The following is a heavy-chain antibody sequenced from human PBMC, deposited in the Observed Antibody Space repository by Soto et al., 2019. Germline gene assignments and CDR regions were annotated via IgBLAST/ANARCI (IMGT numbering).Heavy chain of an antibody. Sequence: QVQLVESGGGVVQPGRSLRLSCAASGFTFSSYGMHWVRQTPGKGLEWVAVIWYDGSNKYYADSVKGRFTISRADSKKTVYLQMNGLRAEYTAVYYCARGGGSYYYYYGMDVWGQGTTVTVSS. CDR3: ARGGGSYYYYYGMDV. CDR1: GFTFSSYG. CDR2: IWYDGSNK. V-gene: IGHV3-33*01. D-gene: IGHD3-16*01. J-gene: IGHJ6*02.